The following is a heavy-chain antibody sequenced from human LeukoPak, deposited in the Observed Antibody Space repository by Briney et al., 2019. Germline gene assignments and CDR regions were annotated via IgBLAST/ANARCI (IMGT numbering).Heavy chain of an antibody. CDR3: ARGGIVVVVAATCFDY. J-gene: IGHJ4*02. D-gene: IGHD2-15*01. CDR1: GGSFSGYY. Sequence: SETLSLTCAVDGGSFSGYYWSWIRQPPGKGLEWIGEINHRGSTNYNPSLKSRVTISEDTSKNQFSLKWSTVTAPDTAVYYCARGGIVVVVAATCFDYWGQGTLVTVSS. CDR2: INHRGST. V-gene: IGHV4-34*01.